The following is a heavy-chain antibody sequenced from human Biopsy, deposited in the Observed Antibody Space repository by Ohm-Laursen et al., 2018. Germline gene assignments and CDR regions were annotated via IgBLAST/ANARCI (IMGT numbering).Heavy chain of an antibody. J-gene: IGHJ4*02. D-gene: IGHD2-15*01. CDR2: VSYRGGT. CDR3: ARRGSGGRSFDY. Sequence: PSETLSLTCTVSGGSITRGGYYWNWIRQHPEKGLEWIGYVSYRGGTYHNPSLESRVFLSLDTSKNQFSLKLGSVTVADTAVFYCARRGSGGRSFDYWGQGSLVTVSP. V-gene: IGHV4-31*03. CDR1: GGSITRGGYY.